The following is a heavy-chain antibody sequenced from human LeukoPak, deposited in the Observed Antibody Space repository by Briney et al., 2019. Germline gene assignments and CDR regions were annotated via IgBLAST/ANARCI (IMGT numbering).Heavy chain of an antibody. CDR2: ISYDGSND. CDR3: ATNGPGIAVAGYVDY. D-gene: IGHD6-19*01. J-gene: IGHJ4*02. CDR1: GFTFSGYA. V-gene: IGHV3-30-3*01. Sequence: GGSLRLSCAASGFTFSGYAMHWVRQAPGKGLEWVAVISYDGSNDYYADSVKGRFSISRDNSKNTLYLQMNSLRAEDTAVYYCATNGPGIAVAGYVDYWGQGTLVTVSS.